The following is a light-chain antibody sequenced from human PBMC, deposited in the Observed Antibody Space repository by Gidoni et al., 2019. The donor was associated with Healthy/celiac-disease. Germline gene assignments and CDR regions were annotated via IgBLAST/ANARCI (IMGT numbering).Light chain of an antibody. CDR3: QQYDNPPKT. J-gene: IGKJ3*01. CDR2: DAS. V-gene: IGKV1-33*01. CDR1: QDISNY. Sequence: DIQMTQSPSSLSASVGDRVNITCQARQDISNYLNWYQQKPGKDPKLLIYDASNLETGVPSMFSGSGSGTDFTFTISSLQPEDIATYYCQQYDNPPKTFGPGTKVDIK.